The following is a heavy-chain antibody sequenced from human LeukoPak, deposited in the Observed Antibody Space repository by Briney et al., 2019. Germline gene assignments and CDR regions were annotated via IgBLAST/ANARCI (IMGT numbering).Heavy chain of an antibody. D-gene: IGHD6-13*01. CDR1: GFTFSSYG. J-gene: IGHJ4*02. CDR3: ARDRVAAAGTLYLDY. CDR2: IWYDGSNK. V-gene: IGHV3-33*01. Sequence: GGSLRLSCAASGFTFSSYGMHWVRQAPGKGLEWVAVIWYDGSNKYYAYSVKGRFTISRDNSKNTLYLQMNSLRAEDTAVYYCARDRVAAAGTLYLDYWGQGTLVTVSS.